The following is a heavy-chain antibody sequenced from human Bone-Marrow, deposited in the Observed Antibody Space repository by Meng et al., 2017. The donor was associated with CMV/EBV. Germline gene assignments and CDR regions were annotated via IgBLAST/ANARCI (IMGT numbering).Heavy chain of an antibody. CDR3: SKDRNWYFDL. V-gene: IGHV1-2*02. Sequence: ASVKVSCKASGGTFSSYAISWVRQAPGQGLEWMGWINPNSGGTNYAQKFQGRVTMTRDTSISTAYMELSRLRSDDTAVYYCSKDRNWYFDLWGRGTLVTVSS. CDR2: INPNSGGT. CDR1: GGTFSSYA. J-gene: IGHJ2*01.